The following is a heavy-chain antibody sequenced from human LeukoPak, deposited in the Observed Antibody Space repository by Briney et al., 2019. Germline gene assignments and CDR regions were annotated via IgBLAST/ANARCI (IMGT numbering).Heavy chain of an antibody. D-gene: IGHD5-12*01. CDR3: ARDRGYPRRFDF. J-gene: IGHJ4*02. V-gene: IGHV3-74*01. CDR1: GFTFSSYW. Sequence: PGGSLRLSCAASGFTFSSYWMHWVRRAPGKGLVWVSRINSDGSSTNYADSVGGRFTISRDNAKNTLYLQMNSLRAEDTAVYYCARDRGYPRRFDFWGQGALVTVSS. CDR2: INSDGSST.